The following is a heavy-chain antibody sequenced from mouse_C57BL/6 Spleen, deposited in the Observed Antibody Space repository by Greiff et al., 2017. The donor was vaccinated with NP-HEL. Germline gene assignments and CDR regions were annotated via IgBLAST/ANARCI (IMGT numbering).Heavy chain of an antibody. CDR1: GYAFSSYW. CDR2: IYPGDGDT. CDR3: ARGAYYGSSTNWFAY. D-gene: IGHD1-1*01. V-gene: IGHV1-80*01. Sequence: VQLQQSGAELVKPGASVKISCKASGYAFSSYWMNWVKQRPGKGLEWIGQIYPGDGDTNYNGKFKGKATLTADKSSSTAYMQLSSLTSEDSAVYFCARGAYYGSSTNWFAYWGQGTLVTVSA. J-gene: IGHJ3*01.